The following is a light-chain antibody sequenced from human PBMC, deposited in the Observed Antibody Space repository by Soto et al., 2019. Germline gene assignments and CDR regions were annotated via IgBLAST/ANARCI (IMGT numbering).Light chain of an antibody. Sequence: DIQMTQSPSTLAASVGDRVTITCRASQSISSWLAWYQQKPGKAPKLLIYKASSLESGVPARFSGSGSGTDFTLTISSLEPEDFAVYYCQQREHFGQGTRLEIK. CDR1: QSISSW. CDR2: KAS. V-gene: IGKV1-5*03. J-gene: IGKJ5*01. CDR3: QQREH.